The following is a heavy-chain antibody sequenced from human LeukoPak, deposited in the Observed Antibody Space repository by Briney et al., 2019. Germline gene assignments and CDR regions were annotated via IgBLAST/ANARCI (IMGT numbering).Heavy chain of an antibody. J-gene: IGHJ6*02. CDR1: GFTFSSYS. D-gene: IGHD7-27*01. Sequence: GGSLRLSCAASGFTFSSYSMNWVRQAPGKGLEWVSAISGRGDSTYYADSVKGRFTISRDNSKNTLYLQMNNLRAEDTAVYYCANDLTGGSYYFAMDVWGPGTTVTVS. V-gene: IGHV3-23*01. CDR3: ANDLTGGSYYFAMDV. CDR2: ISGRGDST.